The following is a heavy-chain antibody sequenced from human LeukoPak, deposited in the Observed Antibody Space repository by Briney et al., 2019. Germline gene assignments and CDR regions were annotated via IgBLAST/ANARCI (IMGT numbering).Heavy chain of an antibody. CDR3: ARRWNYGRNYYIDV. J-gene: IGHJ6*03. V-gene: IGHV4-31*03. Sequence: PSETLSLTCTVSGVSISSDKYYWSWIRQRPGKGLEWIGYMYYSGSTSYNPSLKSRVSISLDTPKSQFSLKLSSVTAADTAVYYCARRWNYGRNYYIDVWGKGATVSVSS. CDR1: GVSISSDKYY. D-gene: IGHD1-7*01. CDR2: MYYSGST.